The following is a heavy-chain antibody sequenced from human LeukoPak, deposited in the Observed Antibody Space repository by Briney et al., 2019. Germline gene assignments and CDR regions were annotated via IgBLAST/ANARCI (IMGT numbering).Heavy chain of an antibody. CDR2: LSPDGSSS. Sequence: PGGSLRLSCAASGFTFSTYWVHWVRQAPGKGLVWVSRLSPDGSSSIYADSVKGRFTVSRDNAKNTLYLQMNSLRAGDTAVYYCTRSPSLGGSYWGFDYWGQGTLLTVSS. CDR3: TRSPSLGGSYWGFDY. CDR1: GFTFSTYW. D-gene: IGHD1-26*01. V-gene: IGHV3-74*01. J-gene: IGHJ4*02.